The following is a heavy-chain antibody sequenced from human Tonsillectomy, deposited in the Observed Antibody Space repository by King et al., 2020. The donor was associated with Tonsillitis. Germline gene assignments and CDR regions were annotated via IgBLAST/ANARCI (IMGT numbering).Heavy chain of an antibody. CDR2: IYYSGST. Sequence: QLQESGPGLVKPSETLSLTCTVSGGSISSYYWSWIRQPPGKGLEWIGYIYYSGSTNYNPSLKNRVTISVDTSKNQFSLKLSSVTAEDTAVYYCATLGDSYGYWGQGTLVTVSS. CDR3: ATLGDSYGY. J-gene: IGHJ4*02. D-gene: IGHD2-21*02. V-gene: IGHV4-59*01. CDR1: GGSISSYY.